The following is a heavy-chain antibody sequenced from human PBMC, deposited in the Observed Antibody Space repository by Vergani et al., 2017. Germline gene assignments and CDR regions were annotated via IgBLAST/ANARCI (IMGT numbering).Heavy chain of an antibody. CDR1: GFTFSNAW. D-gene: IGHD1-1*01. CDR2: IKSKTDGGTT. Sequence: EVQLVESGGGLVKPGGSLRLSCAASGFTFSNAWMSWVRQAPGKGLEWVGRIKSKTDGGTTDYAAPVKVRFTISRDDSKNTLYLQMNSLKTEDTAVYYCASGERVRDHDAFDIWGQGTMVTVSS. V-gene: IGHV3-15*01. CDR3: ASGERVRDHDAFDI. J-gene: IGHJ3*02.